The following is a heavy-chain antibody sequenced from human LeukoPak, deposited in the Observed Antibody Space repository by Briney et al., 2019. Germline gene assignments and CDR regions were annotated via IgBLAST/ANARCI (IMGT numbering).Heavy chain of an antibody. CDR1: GFSISSTYY. Sequence: SETLSLTCAVSGFSISSTYYGAWIRQTPGKGLEWIGSIYYSGSTYYNPSLKSRVTIDTSKNQFSLKLSSVTAADTAVYYCARRGSSGRSFDYWGQGTLVTVSS. CDR2: IYYSGST. J-gene: IGHJ4*02. V-gene: IGHV4-38-2*01. D-gene: IGHD3-22*01. CDR3: ARRGSSGRSFDY.